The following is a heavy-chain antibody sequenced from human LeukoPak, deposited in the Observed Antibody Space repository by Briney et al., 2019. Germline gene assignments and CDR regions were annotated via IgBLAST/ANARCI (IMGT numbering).Heavy chain of an antibody. CDR1: GFTFTNYW. Sequence: GGSLRLSCAASGFTFTNYWIHWVRQAPGKGLVWVSRIKSDGSTTSYADSVKGRFTISRDNAKNTLYLQMNSLRAEDTAVYYCARGMFGGYCTDYWGQGTWVTVSS. V-gene: IGHV3-74*01. CDR3: ARGMFGGYCTDY. J-gene: IGHJ4*02. D-gene: IGHD3-3*01. CDR2: IKSDGSTT.